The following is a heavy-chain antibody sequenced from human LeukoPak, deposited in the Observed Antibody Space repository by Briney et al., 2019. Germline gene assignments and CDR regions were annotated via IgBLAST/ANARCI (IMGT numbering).Heavy chain of an antibody. J-gene: IGHJ4*02. D-gene: IGHD3-22*01. Sequence: GGSLRLSCAASGFTFSSYEMNWVRQAPGKGLEWVSYVSSSGSTIYYADSVKGRFTISRDNAKNSLYLQMNSLRAEDTAVYYCTSLTRTYYYDSSGQPAANWGQGTRVTVSS. V-gene: IGHV3-48*03. CDR3: TSLTRTYYYDSSGQPAAN. CDR2: VSSSGSTI. CDR1: GFTFSSYE.